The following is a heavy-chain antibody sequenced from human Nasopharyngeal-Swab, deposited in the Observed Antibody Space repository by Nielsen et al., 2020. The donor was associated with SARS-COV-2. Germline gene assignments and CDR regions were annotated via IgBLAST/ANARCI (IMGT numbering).Heavy chain of an antibody. V-gene: IGHV1-8*01. Sequence: ASVKVSCKASGYTFTSYDINWVRQATGQGLEWMGWMNPNSGNTAYAQKFQGRVTMTRNTSIRTAYMELSSLRSEDTAVYYCARGRPPNRKQTIFGVVITRRGGLDYWGQGTLVTVSS. CDR2: MNPNSGNT. D-gene: IGHD3-3*01. CDR3: ARGRPPNRKQTIFGVVITRRGGLDY. CDR1: GYTFTSYD. J-gene: IGHJ4*02.